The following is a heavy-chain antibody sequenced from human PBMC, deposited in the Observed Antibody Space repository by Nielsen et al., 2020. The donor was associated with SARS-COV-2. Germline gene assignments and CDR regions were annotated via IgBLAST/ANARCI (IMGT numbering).Heavy chain of an antibody. CDR2: IYSGGSST. V-gene: IGHV3-23*03. CDR3: AKDMRIQLWFGFDY. J-gene: IGHJ4*02. CDR1: GFTFSSYA. Sequence: GESLKISCAASGFTFSSYAMSWVRQAPGKGLEWVSVIYSGGSSTYYADSVKGRFTISRDNSKNTLYLQMNSLRAEDTAVYYCAKDMRIQLWFGFDYWGQGTLVTVSS. D-gene: IGHD5-18*01.